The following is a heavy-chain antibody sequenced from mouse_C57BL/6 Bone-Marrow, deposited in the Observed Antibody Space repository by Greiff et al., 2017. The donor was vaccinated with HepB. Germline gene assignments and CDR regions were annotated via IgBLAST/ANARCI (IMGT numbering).Heavy chain of an antibody. CDR3: AREGGGSYGYFDV. CDR2: ISDGGSYT. D-gene: IGHD1-1*01. CDR1: GFTFSSYA. V-gene: IGHV5-4*03. Sequence: EVKLMESGGGLVKPGGSLKLSCAASGFTFSSYAMSWVRQTPEKRLEWVATISDGGSYTYYPDNVKGRFTISRDNAKNNLYLQISHLKSEDTAMYYCAREGGGSYGYFDVWGTGTTVTVSS. J-gene: IGHJ1*03.